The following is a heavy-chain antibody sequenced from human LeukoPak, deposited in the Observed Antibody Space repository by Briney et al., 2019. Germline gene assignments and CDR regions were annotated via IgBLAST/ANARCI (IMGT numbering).Heavy chain of an antibody. J-gene: IGHJ3*02. CDR2: INPNSGGT. V-gene: IGHV1-2*02. Sequence: ASXKVSCKASGYTFTGYYMHWVRQAPGQGLEWMGWINPNSGGTNYAQKFQGRVTMTRDTSISTAYMELSRLRSDDTAVYYCARQAPYDYVWGIDAFDIWGQGTMVTVSS. CDR1: GYTFTGYY. D-gene: IGHD3-16*01. CDR3: ARQAPYDYVWGIDAFDI.